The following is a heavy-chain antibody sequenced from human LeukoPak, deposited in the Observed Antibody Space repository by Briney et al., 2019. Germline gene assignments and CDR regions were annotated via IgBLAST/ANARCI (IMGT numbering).Heavy chain of an antibody. J-gene: IGHJ4*02. CDR3: TTDRMYSLPGC. D-gene: IGHD6-13*01. CDR1: GLTFSNAW. Sequence: PGGSLRLSCTASGLTFSNAWMTWVRQAPGKGLEWVGRIESIPDGGRADYAAPVKGRFTISRDDSKNTLYLEMNGLQTEDTGFYYCTTDRMYSLPGCWGQGTLVTVSS. CDR2: IESIPDGGRA. V-gene: IGHV3-15*04.